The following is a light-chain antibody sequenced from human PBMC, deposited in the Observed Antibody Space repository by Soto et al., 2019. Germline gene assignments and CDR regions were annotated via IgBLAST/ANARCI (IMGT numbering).Light chain of an antibody. CDR3: SSYTSSSTLLYV. J-gene: IGLJ1*01. CDR2: AVS. CDR1: SSDVGGRNF. V-gene: IGLV2-14*01. Sequence: QSALTQPASVSGSPGQSITISCTGTSSDVGGRNFVSWYQQHPGKAPKVMIYAVSHRPSWVSNRFSGSKSGNTASLTISGLQAEDEADYYCSSYTSSSTLLYVFGTGTKVTVL.